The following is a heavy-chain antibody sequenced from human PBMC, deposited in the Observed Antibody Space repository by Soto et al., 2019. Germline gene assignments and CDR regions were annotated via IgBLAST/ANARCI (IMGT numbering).Heavy chain of an antibody. V-gene: IGHV3-64D*06. D-gene: IGHD6-19*01. CDR1: GSTFSSYA. CDR2: ISSNGGST. Sequence: GGSLRLSCSASGSTFSSYAMHWVRQARGNGLEYVSAISSNGGSTYYADSVKGRVTISRDNSKNTLYLQMSSLRAEDTAVYYCVKDGVAGHLSDSFDIWGQGTMVTVSS. CDR3: VKDGVAGHLSDSFDI. J-gene: IGHJ3*02.